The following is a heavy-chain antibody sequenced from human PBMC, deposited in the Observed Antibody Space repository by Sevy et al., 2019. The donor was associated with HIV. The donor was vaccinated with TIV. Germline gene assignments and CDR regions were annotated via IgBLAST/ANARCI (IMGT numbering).Heavy chain of an antibody. V-gene: IGHV3-21*01. D-gene: IGHD3-3*01. Sequence: GGSLRLSCAASGFTFSGYNMHWVRQAPGKGLEWVSSISTSSTYIYQADSVKGRFTISRDNAQNSVFLQMNSLRAEDTAVYYCARRSGYSGYYFDYWGQGTLVTVSS. CDR2: ISTSSTYI. CDR3: ARRSGYSGYYFDY. J-gene: IGHJ4*02. CDR1: GFTFSGYN.